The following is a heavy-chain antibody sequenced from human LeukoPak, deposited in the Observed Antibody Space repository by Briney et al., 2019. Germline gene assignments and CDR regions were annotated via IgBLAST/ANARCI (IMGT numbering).Heavy chain of an antibody. Sequence: MTSETLSLTCTVSGGSISSGSYYWSWIRQPAGKGLEWIGRIYTSGSTNYNPSLKSRVTISVDKPKNQFSLILTSVTAADTAVYYCASALPFQLVHWGQGTLVTVSS. CDR2: IYTSGST. CDR3: ASALPFQLVH. J-gene: IGHJ4*02. V-gene: IGHV4-61*02. D-gene: IGHD6-13*01. CDR1: GGSISSGSYY.